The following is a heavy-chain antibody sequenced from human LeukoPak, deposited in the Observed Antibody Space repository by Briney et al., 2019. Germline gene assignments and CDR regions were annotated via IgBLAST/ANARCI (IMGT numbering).Heavy chain of an antibody. Sequence: ASVKVSCKASGYTFTSYGISWVRQAPGQGLEWMGWTSAYNGNTNYAQKLQGRVTITRNTSISTAYMELSSLRSEDTAVYYCARGQNYYFDYWGQGTLVTVSS. D-gene: IGHD2/OR15-2a*01. V-gene: IGHV1-18*01. CDR3: ARGQNYYFDY. CDR1: GYTFTSYG. J-gene: IGHJ4*02. CDR2: TSAYNGNT.